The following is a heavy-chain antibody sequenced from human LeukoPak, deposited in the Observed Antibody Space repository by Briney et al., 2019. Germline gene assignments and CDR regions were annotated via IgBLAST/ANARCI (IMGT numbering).Heavy chain of an antibody. CDR2: ISSSSSHI. CDR1: GFTFSSYS. CDR3: AKTPENGFTYYFDY. D-gene: IGHD3-16*01. V-gene: IGHV3-48*01. J-gene: IGHJ4*02. Sequence: GGSLRLSCAASGFTFSSYSMNWVRQAPGKGLEWVSYISSSSSHIYYADSVKGRFTISRDNSKNTLYLQMNSLRAEDMAVYYCAKTPENGFTYYFDYWGQGTLVTVSS.